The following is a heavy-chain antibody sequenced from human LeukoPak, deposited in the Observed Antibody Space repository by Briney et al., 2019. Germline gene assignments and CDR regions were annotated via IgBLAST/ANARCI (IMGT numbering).Heavy chain of an antibody. CDR1: GYNFTNYW. CDR3: AISAEGYYDSSGYSGDY. J-gene: IGHJ4*02. CDR2: IYPGDSDT. Sequence: GESLKISCEGSGYNFTNYWIGWVRQMPGKGLEWMGIIYPGDSDTRYSPSFQGQVTISADKSISTAYLQWSSLKASDTAMYYCAISAEGYYDSSGYSGDYWGQGTLVTVSS. D-gene: IGHD3-22*01. V-gene: IGHV5-51*01.